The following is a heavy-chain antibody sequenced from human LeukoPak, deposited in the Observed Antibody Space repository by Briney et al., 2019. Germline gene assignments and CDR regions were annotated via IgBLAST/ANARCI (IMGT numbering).Heavy chain of an antibody. CDR1: GFIFSNYG. Sequence: GGSLRLSCVTSGFIFSNYGMHWVRQAPGKGLEWVSYISSCSSTIYYADSVKGRFTISRDNAKNSLYLQMNSLRAEDTAVYYCARDFTVQQLVRFPFDYWGQGTLVTVSS. D-gene: IGHD6-13*01. CDR3: ARDFTVQQLVRFPFDY. V-gene: IGHV3-48*01. J-gene: IGHJ4*02. CDR2: ISSCSSTI.